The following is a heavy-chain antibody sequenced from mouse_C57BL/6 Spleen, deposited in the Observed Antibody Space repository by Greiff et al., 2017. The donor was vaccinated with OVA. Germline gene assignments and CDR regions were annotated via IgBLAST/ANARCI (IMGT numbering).Heavy chain of an antibody. J-gene: IGHJ2*01. CDR1: GYSFTGYY. CDR2: INPSTGGT. V-gene: IGHV1-42*01. D-gene: IGHD1-1*01. Sequence: EVQLQQSGPELVKPGASVKISCKASGYSFTGYYMNWVKQSPEKSLEWIGEINPSTGGTTYNQKFKAKATLTVDKSSSTAYMQLKSLTSEDSAVYYCARGGDYYGSRDYFDYWGQGTTLTVSS. CDR3: ARGGDYYGSRDYFDY.